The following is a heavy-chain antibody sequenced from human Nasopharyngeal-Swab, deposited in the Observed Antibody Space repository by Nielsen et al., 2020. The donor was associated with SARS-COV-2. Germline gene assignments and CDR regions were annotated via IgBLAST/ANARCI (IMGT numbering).Heavy chain of an antibody. CDR2: IIPRFGTA. CDR3: ARAHPRSCTDGVCFRSQVYNWFDP. D-gene: IGHD2-8*01. V-gene: IGHV1-69*06. J-gene: IGHJ5*02. CDR1: GDTFSSSA. Sequence: SVKVSCKASGDTFSSSAITWVRQAPGQGLEWMGGIIPRFGTADYAQKFQGRVTITADRSTSTAYMEMNSLRSEDTAVYYCARAHPRSCTDGVCFRSQVYNWFDPWGQGTLVTVSS.